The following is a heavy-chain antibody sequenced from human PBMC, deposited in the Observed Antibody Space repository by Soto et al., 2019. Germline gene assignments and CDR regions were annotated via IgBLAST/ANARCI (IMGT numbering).Heavy chain of an antibody. D-gene: IGHD3-9*01. CDR3: ARTPRTDYDILTGYYVIDY. Sequence: QVTLKESGPVLVKPTETLTLTCTVSGFSLSNARMGVSWIRQPPGKALEWLAHIFSNDEKSYSTSLKSRLTISKDTSKSQVVLTMTNMDPVDTATYYCARTPRTDYDILTGYYVIDYWGQGTLVTVSS. CDR1: GFSLSNARMG. J-gene: IGHJ4*02. V-gene: IGHV2-26*01. CDR2: IFSNDEK.